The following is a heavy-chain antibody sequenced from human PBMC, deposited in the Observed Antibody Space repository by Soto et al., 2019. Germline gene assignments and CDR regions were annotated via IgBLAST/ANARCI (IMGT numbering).Heavy chain of an antibody. Sequence: SVKVCCKASGGTFSSYAISWVRQAPGQGLEWMGGIIPIFGTANYAQKFQGRVTITADESTSTAYMELSSLRSEDTAAYYCAYTACISTSCYSGDYYYYGMDVWG. D-gene: IGHD2-2*01. V-gene: IGHV1-69*13. CDR1: GGTFSSYA. CDR2: IIPIFGTA. J-gene: IGHJ6*02. CDR3: AYTACISTSCYSGDYYYYGMDV.